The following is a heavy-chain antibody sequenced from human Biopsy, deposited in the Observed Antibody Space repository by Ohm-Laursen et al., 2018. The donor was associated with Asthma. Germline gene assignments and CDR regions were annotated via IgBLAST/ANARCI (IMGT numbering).Heavy chain of an antibody. CDR1: GFTFSDHY. V-gene: IGHV3-11*01. CDR2: INGKSNSI. CDR3: ARDSYSSGLYDDFEH. J-gene: IGHJ4*02. Sequence: SLRLSCAASGFTFSDHYMSWIRQAPGKGLEWISYINGKSNSIEYADSVKGRFTISRDNAKNSLYLQMNSLRAEDTAVYYCARDSYSSGLYDDFEHWGQGTLVTVSS. D-gene: IGHD6-19*01.